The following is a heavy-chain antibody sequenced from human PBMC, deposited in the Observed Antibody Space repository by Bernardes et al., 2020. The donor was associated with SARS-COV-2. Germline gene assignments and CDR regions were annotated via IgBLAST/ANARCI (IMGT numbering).Heavy chain of an antibody. V-gene: IGHV3-21*01. CDR1: GFTFSSYS. CDR2: ISSSSSYI. CDR3: ARDRTYCSGSSCYSLDY. D-gene: IGHD2-15*01. J-gene: IGHJ4*02. Sequence: GGSLRLSCAASGFTFSSYSMNWVRQAPGKGLEWVSSISSSSSYIYYADSVKGRFTISRDNAKNSLYLQMNSLRAEDTAVYYCARDRTYCSGSSCYSLDYWGQGTLVTVSS.